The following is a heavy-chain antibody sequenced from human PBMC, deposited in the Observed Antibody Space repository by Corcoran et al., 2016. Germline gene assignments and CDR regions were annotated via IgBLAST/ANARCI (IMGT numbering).Heavy chain of an antibody. CDR2: LDWDDDK. D-gene: IGHD2-2*01. CDR1: GFSLSTSGMC. V-gene: IGHV2-70*01. J-gene: IGHJ2*01. Sequence: QVTLRESGPALVKPTQTLTLTCTFSGFSLSTSGMCVSWIRQPPGKALEWLALLDWDDDKYYSTSLKTRLTISKDTSKNQVVLTMPNMDPVETATYYCARATTSWWYFDLWGRGTRVTVSS. CDR3: ARATTSWWYFDL.